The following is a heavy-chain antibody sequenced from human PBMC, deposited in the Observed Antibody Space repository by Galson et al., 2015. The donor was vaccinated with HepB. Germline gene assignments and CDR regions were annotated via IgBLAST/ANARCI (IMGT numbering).Heavy chain of an antibody. CDR3: ARVPQSLVYYMDV. CDR2: INTDGSGA. D-gene: IGHD3-16*01. V-gene: IGHV3-74*01. Sequence: SLRLSCAASGFTFSSYTMNWVRQAPGKGLVWVSRINTDGSGASYADSVKGRFTISRDNAKNTLYLQMNSLRAEDTAVYYCARVPQSLVYYMDVWGKGTTVTVSS. J-gene: IGHJ6*03. CDR1: GFTFSSYT.